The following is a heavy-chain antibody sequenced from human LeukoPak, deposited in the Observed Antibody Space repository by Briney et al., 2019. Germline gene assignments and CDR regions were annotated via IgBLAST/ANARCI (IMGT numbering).Heavy chain of an antibody. CDR2: ISAYNGNT. Sequence: GALVKVSCKASGYTFTSYGISWVRQAPGQGLEWMGWISAYNGNTNYAQKLQGRVTMTTDTSTSTAYVELRSLRSDDTAVYYCARDLADYYDSSGYYHFDYWGQGTLVTVSS. D-gene: IGHD3-22*01. J-gene: IGHJ4*02. CDR1: GYTFTSYG. V-gene: IGHV1-18*01. CDR3: ARDLADYYDSSGYYHFDY.